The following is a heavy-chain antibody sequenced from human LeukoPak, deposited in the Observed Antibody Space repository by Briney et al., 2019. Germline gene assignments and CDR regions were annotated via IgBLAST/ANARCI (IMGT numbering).Heavy chain of an antibody. J-gene: IGHJ5*02. Sequence: KASETLSLTWTVSGDFISSPGYFWGWIRQSPGKGLEWVVSISNSGRTYYNPSLKIHLTTPIATSQNQFSLKLTSVPAADTPVYYCARAGYRLHLLERKRKWFDPWPQGTLVTVSS. V-gene: IGHV4-39*01. CDR2: ISNSGRT. D-gene: IGHD3-3*01. CDR3: ARAGYRLHLLERKRKWFDP. CDR1: GDFISSPGYF.